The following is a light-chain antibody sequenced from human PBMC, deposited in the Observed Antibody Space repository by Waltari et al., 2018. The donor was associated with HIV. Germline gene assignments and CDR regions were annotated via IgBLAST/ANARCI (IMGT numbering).Light chain of an antibody. CDR2: SAS. J-gene: IGKJ2*01. CDR1: QGLGNN. V-gene: IGKV1-17*01. Sequence: DIQMTQSPSPLPASVGDSVTIACRASQGLGNNLAWYQQRPGIAPRLLIYSASNLQNGVPTRFSGSGSGTDFTLTISSLEPEDFATYYCLQHHTYPRVFGQGTTV. CDR3: LQHHTYPRV.